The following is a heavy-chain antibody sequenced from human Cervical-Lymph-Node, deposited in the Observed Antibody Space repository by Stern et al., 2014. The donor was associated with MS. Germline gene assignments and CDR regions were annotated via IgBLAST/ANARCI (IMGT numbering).Heavy chain of an antibody. CDR2: INPSGAT. D-gene: IGHD2-15*01. CDR1: EYTHNNYL. CDR3: AVRYCSGGRCYSVPDV. J-gene: IGHJ6*02. Sequence: QVQLEESGSEVKKPGASVKVSCKASEYTHNNYLIHWVRQAPGQRPAWMGGINPSGATNYAQKVQDRVTMTTDASTSTFYMELSRLRSEDTAVYYCAVRYCSGGRCYSVPDVWGQGTTVIVSS. V-gene: IGHV1-46*02.